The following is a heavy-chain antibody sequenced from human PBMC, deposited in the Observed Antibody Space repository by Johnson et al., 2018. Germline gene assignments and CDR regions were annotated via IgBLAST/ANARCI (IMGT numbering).Heavy chain of an antibody. CDR1: GFSFSSYS. CDR2: SSSSGNM. V-gene: IGHV3-48*01. Sequence: EVQLVESGGGLVQPGGSLRISCAASGFSFSSYSMNWVRQAPGQGLEWISYSSSSGNMYYADSVEGRFTISRDNVKNSVSLQMNSLGAEDTAVYYCARDDKWAFDIWVQGTMVTVSS. CDR3: ARDDKWAFDI. J-gene: IGHJ3*02. D-gene: IGHD1-26*01.